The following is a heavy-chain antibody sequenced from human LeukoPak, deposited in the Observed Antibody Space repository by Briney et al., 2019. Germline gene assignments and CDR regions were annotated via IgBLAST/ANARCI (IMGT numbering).Heavy chain of an antibody. V-gene: IGHV3-23*01. CDR1: GFTFSSYA. CDR2: ISGNGDA. CDR3: AKVGGQLWFPGAYYYMDV. J-gene: IGHJ6*03. D-gene: IGHD5-18*01. Sequence: GGSLRLSCAASGFTFSSYAMSWVRQAPGKGLEWVSSISGNGDAYYAGSVKGRFTISRDNSKNTLYLQMNSLRAEDTAVYYCAKVGGQLWFPGAYYYMDVWGKGTTVTISS.